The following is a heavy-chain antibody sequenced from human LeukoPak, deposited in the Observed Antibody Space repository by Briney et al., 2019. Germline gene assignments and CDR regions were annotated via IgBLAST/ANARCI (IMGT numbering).Heavy chain of an antibody. CDR3: ARHIVVVPAARNYFDY. D-gene: IGHD2-2*01. CDR1: GGSISSSSYY. J-gene: IGHJ4*02. V-gene: IGHV4-39*01. CDR2: IYYSGST. Sequence: SETLSLTCTVSGGSISSSSYYWGWIRQPPGKGLEWIGSIYYSGSTYYNPSLKSRVTISVDTSKNQFSLKLSSVTAADTAVYYCARHIVVVPAARNYFDYWGQGTLVTVSS.